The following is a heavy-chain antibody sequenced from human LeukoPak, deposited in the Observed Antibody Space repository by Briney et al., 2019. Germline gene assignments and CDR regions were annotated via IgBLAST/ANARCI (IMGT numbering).Heavy chain of an antibody. CDR2: IWSDGSNT. Sequence: PGGSLRLSCAASGFNFRRYGMHWVRQAPGKSLECVAFIWSDGSNTDHADSVKGRFTISRDVSKNSLYLQMNSLRDEDTAVYYCARDGPHYDLDVWGQGTTIIVSS. CDR3: ARDGPHYDLDV. J-gene: IGHJ6*02. D-gene: IGHD3-3*01. CDR1: GFNFRRYG. V-gene: IGHV3-33*01.